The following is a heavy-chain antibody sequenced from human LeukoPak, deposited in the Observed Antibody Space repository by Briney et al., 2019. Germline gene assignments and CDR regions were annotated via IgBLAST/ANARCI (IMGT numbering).Heavy chain of an antibody. Sequence: ASVKVSCKASGGTFSSYAISWVRQAPGQGLEWMGGIIPIFGTANYAQKFQGRVTITTDESTSTAYMELSSLRSEDTAVYHCARWGGYYDFPQYNWFDPWGQGTLVTVSS. V-gene: IGHV1-69*05. D-gene: IGHD3-3*01. CDR2: IIPIFGTA. CDR1: GGTFSSYA. J-gene: IGHJ5*02. CDR3: ARWGGYYDFPQYNWFDP.